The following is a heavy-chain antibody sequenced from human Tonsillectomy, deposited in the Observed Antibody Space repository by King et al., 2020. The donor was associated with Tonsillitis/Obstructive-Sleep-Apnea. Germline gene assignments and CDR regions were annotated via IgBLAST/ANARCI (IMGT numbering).Heavy chain of an antibody. Sequence: VQLQESGPGLVKPSETLYLTCGVSGASISTTNWWSWVRQSPGKGLEWFGEIYHSGITNYNPSLKSRVTMSVDKSKDQFSLKLNSVTAADTAVYYCVRGIPFFDWAPFDLWGQGTLVTVSS. J-gene: IGHJ4*02. CDR2: IYHSGIT. CDR1: GASISTTNW. D-gene: IGHD3-9*01. V-gene: IGHV4-4*02. CDR3: VRGIPFFDWAPFDL.